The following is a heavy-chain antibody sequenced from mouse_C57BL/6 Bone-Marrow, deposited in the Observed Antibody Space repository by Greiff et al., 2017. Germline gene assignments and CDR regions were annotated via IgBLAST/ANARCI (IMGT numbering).Heavy chain of an antibody. V-gene: IGHV1-22*01. J-gene: IGHJ1*03. CDR1: GYTFTDYN. CDR3: ARRRGYWYFDV. CDR2: INPNNGGT. Sequence: VQLQQSGPELVKPGASVKMSCKASGYTFTDYNMHWVKQSHGKSLEWIGYINPNNGGTSYNQKFKGKATLTVNKSSSTAYMELSSLTSKDSAVYYCARRRGYWYFDVWGTGTTVTVSS.